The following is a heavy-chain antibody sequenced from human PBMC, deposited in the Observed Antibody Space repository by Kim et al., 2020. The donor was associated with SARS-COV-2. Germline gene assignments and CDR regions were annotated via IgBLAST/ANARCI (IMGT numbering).Heavy chain of an antibody. J-gene: IGHJ4*02. CDR3: ARASYDYYDSSGYSSFDS. CDR2: IIPIFGTV. V-gene: IGHV1-69*13. CDR1: GGTFSSYA. D-gene: IGHD3-22*01. Sequence: SVKVSCKASGGTFSSYAISWVRQAPGQGLEWMGGIIPIFGTVNYAQKFQGRVTITADESTSTAYMELSSLRSEDTAVYYCARASYDYYDSSGYSSFDSWGQGTLVTVSS.